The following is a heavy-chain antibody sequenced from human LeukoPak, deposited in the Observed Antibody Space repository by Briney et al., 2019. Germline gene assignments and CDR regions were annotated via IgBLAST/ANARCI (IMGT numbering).Heavy chain of an antibody. V-gene: IGHV1-8*01. Sequence: GASVKVSCKASGYTFTNFDINWVRQATGQGLEWMGWMNPKTGNTGSAQKFQGRVTITGNTSISTVYMELSSLRSEDTAVYSCVRIYYSNAFDIWGQGTMVTVSS. D-gene: IGHD4-11*01. CDR3: VRIYYSNAFDI. CDR1: GYTFTNFD. CDR2: MNPKTGNT. J-gene: IGHJ3*02.